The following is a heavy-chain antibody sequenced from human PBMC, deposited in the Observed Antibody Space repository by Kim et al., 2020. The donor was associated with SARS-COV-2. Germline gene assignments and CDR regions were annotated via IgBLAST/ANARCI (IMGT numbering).Heavy chain of an antibody. V-gene: IGHV4-30-4*01. CDR1: GGSISSGDYY. CDR3: ARGRGITIFGVVIIGAFDI. D-gene: IGHD3-3*01. Sequence: SENLSLTCTVSGGSISSGDYYWSWIRQPPGKGLEWIGYIYYSGSTYYNPSLKSRVTISVDTSKNQFSLKLSSVTAADTAVYYCARGRGITIFGVVIIGAFDIWGQGTMVTVSS. CDR2: IYYSGST. J-gene: IGHJ3*02.